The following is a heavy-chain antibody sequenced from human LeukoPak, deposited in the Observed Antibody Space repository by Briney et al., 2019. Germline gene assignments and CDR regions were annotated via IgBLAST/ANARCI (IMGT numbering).Heavy chain of an antibody. CDR3: ARDSPLGYCSGGSCFFDC. CDR2: INWDGGST. J-gene: IGHJ4*02. Sequence: GGSLRLSCAASGFTFDDYGLTWVRQAPGKGLEWVSNINWDGGSTGYADSVKGRFTISRDNAKNSLYLQMNSLRAEDTALYYCARDSPLGYCSGGSCFFDCWGQGTLVTVSS. CDR1: GFTFDDYG. D-gene: IGHD2-15*01. V-gene: IGHV3-20*04.